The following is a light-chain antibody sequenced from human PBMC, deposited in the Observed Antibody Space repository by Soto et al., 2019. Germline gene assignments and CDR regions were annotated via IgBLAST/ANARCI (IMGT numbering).Light chain of an antibody. CDR3: QQTYSTPQT. Sequence: DTQMTQSPSSLSASVGDRVTITCRASQNISTYLHWYQQRAGKAPKLLIYTTSTLQSGVPSRFSGSGSGTDVTLTISSLQPEDFATYYCQQTYSTPQTFGQGTRVEIK. J-gene: IGKJ1*01. CDR2: TTS. V-gene: IGKV1-39*01. CDR1: QNISTY.